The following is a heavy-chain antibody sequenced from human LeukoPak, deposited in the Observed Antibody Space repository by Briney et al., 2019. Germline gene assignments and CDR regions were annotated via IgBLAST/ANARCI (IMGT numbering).Heavy chain of an antibody. CDR1: GYTFTSYV. V-gene: IGHV1-3*04. J-gene: IGHJ4*02. CDR2: IYTGNGNT. D-gene: IGHD5-12*01. Sequence: GASVKVSCKASGYTFTSYVMHWVRQAPGQRLEWMGWIYTGNGNTKYSQKFQGRVTFTRATSASTAYMELSSLRSEDTAVYYCARVGYSGYDSRPVFNYWGQGTLVTVSS. CDR3: ARVGYSGYDSRPVFNY.